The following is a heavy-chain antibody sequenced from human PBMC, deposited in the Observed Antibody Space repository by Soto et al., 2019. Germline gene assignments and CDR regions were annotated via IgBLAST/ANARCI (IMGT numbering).Heavy chain of an antibody. J-gene: IGHJ3*02. CDR2: IRDKTNGYAT. CDR1: GFSISGSA. CDR3: TRLDAPGDRALDI. V-gene: IGHV3-73*01. Sequence: EVQLVDSGGDLVQPGGSLKLSCAASGFSISGSAIHWVRQASGKGLEWVARIRDKTNGYATGYAASVQGRFTISRDESKNTAFLQMNSLKAENTAVNYWTRLDAPGDRALDIWGQVTMVTVSS.